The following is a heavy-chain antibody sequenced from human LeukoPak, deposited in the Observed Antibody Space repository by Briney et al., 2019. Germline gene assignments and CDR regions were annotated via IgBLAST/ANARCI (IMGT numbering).Heavy chain of an antibody. J-gene: IGHJ6*03. V-gene: IGHV3-11*04. CDR1: GFTFSDYY. D-gene: IGHD6-13*01. CDR2: ISSSGSTI. Sequence: GGSLRLSCAASGFTFSDYYMSWIRQAPGKGLEWVSYISSSGSTIYYADSVKGRFTISRDNAKNSLYLQMNSLRAEDTAVYYCARGPSDISSSWYSLRGGSYYYYYMDVWGKGTTVTVSS. CDR3: ARGPSDISSSWYSLRGGSYYYYYMDV.